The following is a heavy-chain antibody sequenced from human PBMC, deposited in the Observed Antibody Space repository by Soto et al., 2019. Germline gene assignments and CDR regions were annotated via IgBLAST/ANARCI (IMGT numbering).Heavy chain of an antibody. CDR3: ARDGQWLPRDGLRSSYYFDY. D-gene: IGHD6-19*01. CDR1: AFNFSSYV. J-gene: IGHJ4*02. Sequence: QVQLVESGGGVVQPGRSLRLSCAASAFNFSSYVMHWVRQAPGKGLEWVAVIWYDGGNKYYANSVKGRFTISRDNSENTLYMQMNSLRAEDTAVYYCARDGQWLPRDGLRSSYYFDYWGQGTLVTVSS. CDR2: IWYDGGNK. V-gene: IGHV3-33*01.